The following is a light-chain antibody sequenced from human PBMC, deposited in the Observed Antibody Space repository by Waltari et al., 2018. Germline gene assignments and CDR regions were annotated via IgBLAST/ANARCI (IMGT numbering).Light chain of an antibody. J-gene: IGLJ1*01. V-gene: IGLV2-14*03. CDR1: SSDVGTYNY. CDR3: SSYTTRTTYV. Sequence: QSALTQPASVSGSPGQSITISCTGTSSDVGTYNYVSWYHQHPGKAPKLMIYDVTKRPSGVSNRFSGSKSGNTASLTISGLQAEDEADYYCSSYTTRTTYVFGTATKVTVL. CDR2: DVT.